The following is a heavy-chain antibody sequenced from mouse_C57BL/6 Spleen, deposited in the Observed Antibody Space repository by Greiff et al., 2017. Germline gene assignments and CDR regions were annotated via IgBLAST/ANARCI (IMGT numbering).Heavy chain of an antibody. V-gene: IGHV1-52*01. CDR3: ARFGGSSSYFDV. J-gene: IGHJ1*03. D-gene: IGHD1-1*01. CDR1: GYTFTSYW. CDR2: IDPSDSET. Sequence: VQLQQPGAELVRPGSSVKLSCKASGYTFTSYWMHWVKQRPIQGLEWIGNIDPSDSETHYNQKFKDKATLTVDKSSSTAYMQLSSLTSEDSAVYYCARFGGSSSYFDVWGTGTTVTVSS.